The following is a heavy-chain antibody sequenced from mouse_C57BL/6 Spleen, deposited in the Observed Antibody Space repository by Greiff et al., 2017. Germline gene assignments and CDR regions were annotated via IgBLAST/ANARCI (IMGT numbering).Heavy chain of an antibody. J-gene: IGHJ3*01. CDR1: GFSFNTYA. Sequence: EVMLVESGGGLVQPKGSLKLSCAASGFSFNTYAMNWVRQAPGKGLEWVARIRSKSNNYATYYADSVKDRFTISRDDSESMLYLQMNNLKTEDTAMYYCVRGGPYIIFAYWGQGTLVTVSA. D-gene: IGHD1-3*01. V-gene: IGHV10-1*01. CDR2: IRSKSNNYAT. CDR3: VRGGPYIIFAY.